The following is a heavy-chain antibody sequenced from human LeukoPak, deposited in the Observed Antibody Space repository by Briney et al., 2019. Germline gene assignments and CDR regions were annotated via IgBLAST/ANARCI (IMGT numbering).Heavy chain of an antibody. Sequence: GGSLRLSCAASGFTFSSYAMSWVRQAPGKGLEWVSAINGIGGSTYYADSVKGRFIISRDNSKNTVYLQMNSLRAEDTAVYYCARAAYSSTWYSRYFDLWGRGTLVTVSS. CDR2: INGIGGST. J-gene: IGHJ2*01. CDR3: ARAAYSSTWYSRYFDL. D-gene: IGHD6-13*01. V-gene: IGHV3-23*01. CDR1: GFTFSSYA.